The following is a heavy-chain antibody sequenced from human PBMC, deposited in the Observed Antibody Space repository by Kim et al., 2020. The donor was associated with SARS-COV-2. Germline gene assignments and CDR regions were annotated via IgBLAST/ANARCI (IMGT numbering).Heavy chain of an antibody. CDR3: ARDQGYGYGRYFDL. Sequence: PSLKSRVTISVDTSKTQFSLKLSSVTAADTAVYYCARDQGYGYGRYFDLWGRGTLVTVSS. J-gene: IGHJ2*01. D-gene: IGHD5-18*01. V-gene: IGHV4-31*02.